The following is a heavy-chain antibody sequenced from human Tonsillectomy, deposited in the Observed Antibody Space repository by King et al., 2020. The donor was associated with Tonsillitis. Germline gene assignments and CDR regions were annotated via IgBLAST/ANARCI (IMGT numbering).Heavy chain of an antibody. CDR2: ISNSGSYT. CDR1: GFTFSDYY. J-gene: IGHJ4*02. D-gene: IGHD4-17*01. V-gene: IGHV3-11*05. CDR3: ARDISNYGFDY. Sequence: VQLVESGGGLVKPGGSLRISCAVSGFTFSDYYSSFIRQCPGKGREWVSHISNSGSYTNYADSVKGRFSISRDNAENSLFLQMNSLRAEDTAMYYCARDISNYGFDYWGQGALVTVSS.